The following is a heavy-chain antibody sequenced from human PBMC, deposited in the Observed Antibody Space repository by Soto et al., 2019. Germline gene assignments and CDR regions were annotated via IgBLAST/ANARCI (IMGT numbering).Heavy chain of an antibody. CDR1: GYSFNSYY. CDR2: INPSGAST. CDR3: ASDYNAYQRQHVFDI. Sequence: QVQLVQSGAEVKKPGASVKVACKASGYSFNSYYMHWVRQAPGQGPEWMGVINPSGASTSYAQKFQGRVTMTRDTSTSTVYMELSTLRSEDTALYYCASDYNAYQRQHVFDIWGQRTLVTVSS. J-gene: IGHJ3*02. V-gene: IGHV1-46*02. D-gene: IGHD3-10*01.